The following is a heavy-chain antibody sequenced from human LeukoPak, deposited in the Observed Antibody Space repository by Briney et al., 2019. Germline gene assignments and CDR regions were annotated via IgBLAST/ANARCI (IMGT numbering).Heavy chain of an antibody. CDR2: TWYDGNKK. CDR1: GFTFSSYA. Sequence: GGSLRLSCAASGFTFSSYAMSWVRQVPGKGLEWVAVTWYDGNKKYYADSVKGRFTISKDNSKNTLYLQMISLRVEDSAVYYCARDHSTTGSYPADYWGQGTLVTVSS. CDR3: ARDHSTTGSYPADY. D-gene: IGHD1-26*01. V-gene: IGHV3-33*08. J-gene: IGHJ4*02.